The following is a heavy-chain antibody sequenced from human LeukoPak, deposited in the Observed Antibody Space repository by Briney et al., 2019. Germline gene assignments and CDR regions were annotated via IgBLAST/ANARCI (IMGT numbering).Heavy chain of an antibody. Sequence: SETLSLTCTVSGGSISSYYWSWIRQPPGKGLEWIGYIYYSGSTNYNPSLKSRVTISVDTSKNQFSLKLGSVTAADTAVYYCAREVPSGSGSYWFDPWGQGTLVTVSS. CDR3: AREVPSGSGSYWFDP. CDR1: GGSISSYY. CDR2: IYYSGST. V-gene: IGHV4-59*01. J-gene: IGHJ5*02. D-gene: IGHD3-10*01.